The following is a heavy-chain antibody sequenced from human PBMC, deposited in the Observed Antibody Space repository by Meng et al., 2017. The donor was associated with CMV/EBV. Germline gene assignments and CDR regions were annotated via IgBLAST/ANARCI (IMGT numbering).Heavy chain of an antibody. CDR2: IYRSGST. D-gene: IGHD3-3*01. CDR3: ARERITIEIFGVLYGMDV. V-gene: IGHV4-4*02. CDR1: GGSISSSNW. J-gene: IGHJ6*02. Sequence: SETLSLTCAVSGGSISSSNWWSWVRQPPGKGLEWIGEIYRSGSTNYNPSLKSRVTISVDKSKNQFSLKLSSVTAADTAVYYCARERITIEIFGVLYGMDVWGQGTTVTVSS.